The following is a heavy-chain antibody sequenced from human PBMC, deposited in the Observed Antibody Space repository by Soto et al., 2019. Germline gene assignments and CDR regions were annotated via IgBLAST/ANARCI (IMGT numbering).Heavy chain of an antibody. D-gene: IGHD6-13*01. CDR1: GFTVTSYA. CDR2: IGGSGGTT. CDR3: AKDPAVGSSHWFDY. J-gene: IGHJ4*02. V-gene: IGHV3-23*01. Sequence: GGSRGLSCAPSGFTVTSYAMSWVRPARGRGREGVSAIGGSGGTTIYAESVEGGFTISRENAKTPLNLEMNGLRAEDTAVYYWAKDPAVGSSHWFDYWGRGILVTVSS.